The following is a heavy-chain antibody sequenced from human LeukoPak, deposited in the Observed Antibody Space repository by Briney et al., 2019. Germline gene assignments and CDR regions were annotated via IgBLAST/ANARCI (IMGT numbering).Heavy chain of an antibody. Sequence: GGSLRLSCAASGFTFSITYMAWVRQAPGKGLEWVSSISSSSSYIYYADSVKGRFTISRDNAKNSLYLQMNSLRAEDTAVYYCARGPSGYHNTGGQGTLVTVSS. J-gene: IGHJ4*02. CDR2: ISSSSSYI. CDR1: GFTFSITY. CDR3: ARGPSGYHNT. V-gene: IGHV3-21*01. D-gene: IGHD5-12*01.